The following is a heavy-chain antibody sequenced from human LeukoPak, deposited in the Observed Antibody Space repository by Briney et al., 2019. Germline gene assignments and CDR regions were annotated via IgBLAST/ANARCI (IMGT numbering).Heavy chain of an antibody. V-gene: IGHV3-23*01. CDR2: INNSGGST. D-gene: IGHD3-22*01. CDR3: AKATSSGPYPFFDF. J-gene: IGHJ4*02. Sequence: PGGSLRLSCAASGFTFTSYAMSWVRQALGKGLEWVSLINNSGGSTYYTDSVKGRFTISRDNSKSTLYLQMNSLRAEDTAVYYCAKATSSGPYPFFDFWDQGTLVTVSS. CDR1: GFTFTSYA.